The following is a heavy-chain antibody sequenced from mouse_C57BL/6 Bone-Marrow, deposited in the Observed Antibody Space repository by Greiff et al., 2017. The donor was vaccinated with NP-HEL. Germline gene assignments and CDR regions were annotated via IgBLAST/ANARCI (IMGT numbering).Heavy chain of an antibody. CDR1: GFNIKDDY. D-gene: IGHD1-1*01. CDR2: IDLENGDT. V-gene: IGHV14-4*01. J-gene: IGHJ2*01. CDR3: TTSYYYGSSLDY. Sequence: VQLQQSGAELVRPGASVKLSCTASGFNIKDDYMHWVKQRPEQGLEWIGWIDLENGDTEYASKFQGKATITADTSSNTAYLQLSSLTSEDTAVYYCTTSYYYGSSLDYWGQGTTLTVSS.